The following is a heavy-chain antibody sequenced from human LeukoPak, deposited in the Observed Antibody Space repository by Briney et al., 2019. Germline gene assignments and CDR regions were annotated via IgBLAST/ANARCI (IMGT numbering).Heavy chain of an antibody. CDR1: GYTLTSYA. V-gene: IGHV7-4-1*02. D-gene: IGHD4-17*01. Sequence: ASVKVSCKASGYTLTSYAMNWVRQAPGQGLEWMGWINTNTGNPTYAQGFTGRFVFSLDTSVSTAYLQISSLKAEDTAVYYCARGGTVTDYYYYGMDVWGQGTTVTVSS. CDR2: INTNTGNP. CDR3: ARGGTVTDYYYYGMDV. J-gene: IGHJ6*02.